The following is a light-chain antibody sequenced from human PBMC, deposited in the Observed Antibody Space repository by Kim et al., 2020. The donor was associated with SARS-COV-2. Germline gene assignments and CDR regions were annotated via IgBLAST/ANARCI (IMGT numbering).Light chain of an antibody. CDR2: RND. V-gene: IGLV10-54*01. J-gene: IGLJ3*02. CDR3: SAWDFTISAWV. CDR1: TNDVGNQG. Sequence: QTDTITCTGNTNDVGNQGVAWLQQRRGHPPKLLSYRNDNRPSGISERFSASRSGNTASLTITGLQPEDEADYYCSAWDFTISAWVFGGGTQLTVL.